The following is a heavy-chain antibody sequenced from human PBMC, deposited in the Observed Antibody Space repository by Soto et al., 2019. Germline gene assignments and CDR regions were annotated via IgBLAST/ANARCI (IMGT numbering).Heavy chain of an antibody. Sequence: PSETLSLTCTVSGDSISSYYWSWIRQPPGKGLEWIGYIYYSGNTYYNPSLQSRVTISIDTSKNQFSLKLTSVTAADMAVYYCARSTGVAAHYRGQGTLVTVSS. CDR3: ARSTGVAAHY. D-gene: IGHD4-4*01. V-gene: IGHV4-59*01. CDR1: GDSISSYY. CDR2: IYYSGNT. J-gene: IGHJ4*02.